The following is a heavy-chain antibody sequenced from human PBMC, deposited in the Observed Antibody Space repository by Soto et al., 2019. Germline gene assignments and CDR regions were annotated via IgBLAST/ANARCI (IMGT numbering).Heavy chain of an antibody. CDR2: TYYRSKWYN. Sequence: SQTLSLTCAISGDSVSSNSAAWNWIRQSPSRGLEWLGRTYYRSKWYNDYAVSVKSRITINPDTSKNQFSLQLNSVTPEDTAVYFRSMSWAVAGTEYYYNGNDVWCEGTTVTVSP. CDR1: GDSVSSNSAA. J-gene: IGHJ6*04. V-gene: IGHV6-1*01. D-gene: IGHD6-13*01. CDR3: SMSWAVAGTEYYYNGNDV.